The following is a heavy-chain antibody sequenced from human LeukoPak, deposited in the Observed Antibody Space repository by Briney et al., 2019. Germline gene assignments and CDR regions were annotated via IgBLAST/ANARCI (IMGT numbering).Heavy chain of an antibody. D-gene: IGHD3-22*01. CDR1: GFTFSSYS. J-gene: IGHJ4*02. V-gene: IGHV3-21*01. CDR2: XXSSSSYI. Sequence: GGSLRLSCAASGFTFSSYSMNWVRQAPGKGLXXXXXXXSSSSYIYYADSVKGRFTISRDNAKKSLYLQMNSLRAEDTAVYYCARWDDSSGYYPYYFDYWGQGTLVTVSS. CDR3: ARWDDSSGYYPYYFDY.